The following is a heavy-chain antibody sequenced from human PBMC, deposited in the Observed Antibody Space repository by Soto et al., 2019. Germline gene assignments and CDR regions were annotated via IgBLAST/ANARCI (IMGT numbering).Heavy chain of an antibody. CDR2: IYRGDAT. D-gene: IGHD6-25*01. CDR3: ARDRSDSSRDDSFDI. V-gene: IGHV3-53*01. J-gene: IGHJ3*02. CDR1: GFSVSDNY. Sequence: LRLSCAVSGFSVSDNYMSWVRQAPGKGLEWVSVIYRGDATHYADSVKGRFTISRDNSKNTVYLQMHSLRAEDTAVYYCARDRSDSSRDDSFDIWGQGTVVTVSS.